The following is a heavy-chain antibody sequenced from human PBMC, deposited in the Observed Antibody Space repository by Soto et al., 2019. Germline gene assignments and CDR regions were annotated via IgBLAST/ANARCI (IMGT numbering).Heavy chain of an antibody. J-gene: IGHJ5*02. CDR3: ALDGVRNGAYNGWLDP. Sequence: EVQLVESGGGLVQPGGSLRLSCAASGFSFSSYWMTWVRQAPGKGLEWVANIKQDAREKYYVVSVKGRFTSTRDNGKNVLYLQTDSLPADDPAVYDFALDGVRNGAYNGWLDPWGQGTLVTVSS. D-gene: IGHD2-8*01. CDR1: GFSFSSYW. CDR2: IKQDAREK. V-gene: IGHV3-7*03.